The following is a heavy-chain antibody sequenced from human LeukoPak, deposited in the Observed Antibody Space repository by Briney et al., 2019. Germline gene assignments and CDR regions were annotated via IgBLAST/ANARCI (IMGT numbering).Heavy chain of an antibody. CDR3: AKDRHFDWPPTDPGY. Sequence: GESLRLSCVDSEFTFSRYWMHWVRQAPGEGLVWVSRINTDGSTTTYADSVKGRFTISRDNSKNTLYLQMNSLRAEDTAVYYCAKDRHFDWPPTDPGYWGQGTLVTVSS. D-gene: IGHD3-9*01. V-gene: IGHV3-74*01. J-gene: IGHJ4*02. CDR2: INTDGSTT. CDR1: EFTFSRYW.